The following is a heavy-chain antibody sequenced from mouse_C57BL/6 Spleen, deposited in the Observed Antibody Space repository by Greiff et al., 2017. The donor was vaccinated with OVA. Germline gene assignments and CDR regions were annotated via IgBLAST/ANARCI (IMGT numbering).Heavy chain of an antibody. CDR3: ARGGEFITTVLAPFDD. J-gene: IGHJ2*01. V-gene: IGHV1-42*01. Sequence: VQLQQSGPELVKPGASVKISCKASGYSFTGYYMNWVKQSPEKSLEWIGEINPSTGGTTYNQKFKAKATLTVDKSSSTAYMQLKRLTSEDSAVYYCARGGEFITTVLAPFDDWGQGTTLTVSS. D-gene: IGHD1-1*01. CDR1: GYSFTGYY. CDR2: INPSTGGT.